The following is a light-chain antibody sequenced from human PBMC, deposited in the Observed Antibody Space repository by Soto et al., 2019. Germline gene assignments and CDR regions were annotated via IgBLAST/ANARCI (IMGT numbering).Light chain of an antibody. V-gene: IGKV1-5*01. J-gene: IGKJ2*01. CDR3: QQYHTYSYT. CDR2: DAT. Sequence: DIQMTQSPSTLATSVGDRVTITCRASQSSSNWVAWYQQKSGQGPKLLLYDATKLAVGVPSRFSGSGYGTEFALTISRLQSDDFATYYCQQYHTYSYTVGQGTKLETK. CDR1: QSSSNW.